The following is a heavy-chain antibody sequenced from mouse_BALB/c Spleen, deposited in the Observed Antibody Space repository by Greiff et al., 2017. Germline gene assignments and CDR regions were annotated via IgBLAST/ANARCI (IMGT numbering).Heavy chain of an antibody. CDR3: ARDRSSSYYAIDY. D-gene: IGHD1-3*01. Sequence: EVKLVESGGGLVKPGGSLKLSCAASGFTFSDYYMYWVRQTPGKRLEWVATISDGGSDTYYPDSVKGRFTISRDNAKNNLYLQMSSLKSEDTAMYYCARDRSSSYYAIDYWGQGTSVTVSS. J-gene: IGHJ4*01. CDR2: ISDGGSDT. V-gene: IGHV5-4*02. CDR1: GFTFSDYY.